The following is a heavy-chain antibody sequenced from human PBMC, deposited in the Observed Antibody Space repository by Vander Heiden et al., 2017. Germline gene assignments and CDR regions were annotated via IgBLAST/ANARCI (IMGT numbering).Heavy chain of an antibody. V-gene: IGHV3-7*01. CDR2: IKQDGSEK. CDR1: GFIFSIDC. Sequence: EVQLVESGGGLVQPGGSLRLYCPASGFIFSIDCMSCVRQAPGKGLEWVANIKQDGSEKYYVDSVKGRFPISRDNAKNSLYLQMNSLRAEDTAVYYCAQYYYDRSGYYRAYWGQGTLVTVSS. CDR3: AQYYYDRSGYYRAY. D-gene: IGHD3-22*01. J-gene: IGHJ4*02.